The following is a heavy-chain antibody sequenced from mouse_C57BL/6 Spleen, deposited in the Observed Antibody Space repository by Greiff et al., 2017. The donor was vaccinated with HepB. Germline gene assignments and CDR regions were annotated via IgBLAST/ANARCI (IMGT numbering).Heavy chain of an antibody. CDR1: GYSITSGYY. Sequence: EVKLMESGPGLVKPSQSLSLTCSVTGYSITSGYYWNWIRQFPGNKLAWMGYISYDGSNNYNPSLKNRISITRDTSKNQFFLKLNSVTTEDTATYYCARGDYDYDGRGWFAYWGQGTLVTVSA. V-gene: IGHV3-6*01. CDR2: ISYDGSN. D-gene: IGHD2-4*01. CDR3: ARGDYDYDGRGWFAY. J-gene: IGHJ3*01.